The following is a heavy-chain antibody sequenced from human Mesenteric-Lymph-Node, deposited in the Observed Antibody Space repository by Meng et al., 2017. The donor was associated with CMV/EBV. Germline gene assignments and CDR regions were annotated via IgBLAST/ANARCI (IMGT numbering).Heavy chain of an antibody. CDR2: IGNAGDT. J-gene: IGHJ3*02. V-gene: IGHV3-13*01. CDR1: GFTFSSYD. CDR3: ARGGIWGSPDAFDI. Sequence: GGSLRLSCAASGFTFSSYDMHWVRQATGKGLEWVSAIGNAGDTYYPGSVKGRFTISREDAKNSLYLQMNSLRAGDTAVYYCARGGIWGSPDAFDIWGQGTMVTVSS. D-gene: IGHD2-15*01.